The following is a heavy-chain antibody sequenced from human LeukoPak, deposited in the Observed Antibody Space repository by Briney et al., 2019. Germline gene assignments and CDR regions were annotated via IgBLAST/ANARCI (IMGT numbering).Heavy chain of an antibody. CDR3: ARDSGGGFLTYFDY. Sequence: GGSLRLSCAASGFIFSRYSTNWVRQAAGKGLEWVSSITSSSSYIYYADSVKGRFTISRDNAKTSLYLQMNSLRAEDTAVYYCARDSGGGFLTYFDYWGQGTLVTVSS. D-gene: IGHD3-16*01. J-gene: IGHJ4*02. CDR2: ITSSSSYI. CDR1: GFIFSRYS. V-gene: IGHV3-21*01.